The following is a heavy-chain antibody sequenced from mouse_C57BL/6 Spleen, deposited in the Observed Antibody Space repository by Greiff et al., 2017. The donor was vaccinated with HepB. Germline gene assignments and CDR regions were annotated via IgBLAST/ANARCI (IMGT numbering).Heavy chain of an antibody. CDR3: TTSHYYGSTYYFDY. CDR2: IDPEDGDT. J-gene: IGHJ2*01. Sequence: EVQLQESGAELVRPGASVKLSCTASGFNIKDYYMHWVKQRPEQGLEWIGRIDPEDGDTEYAPKFQGKATMTADTLSNTAYLQPSSLTSEDTAVYYCTTSHYYGSTYYFDYGGQGTTLTVSS. V-gene: IGHV14-1*01. CDR1: GFNIKDYY. D-gene: IGHD1-1*01.